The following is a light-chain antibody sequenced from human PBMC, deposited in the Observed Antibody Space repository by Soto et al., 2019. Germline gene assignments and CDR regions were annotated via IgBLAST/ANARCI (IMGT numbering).Light chain of an antibody. CDR1: QIVPSNY. J-gene: IGKJ1*01. CDR2: DTP. Sequence: EIVLTQSPGTLSLSPGERATLSCRASQIVPSNYLAWYQQKPGQAPILLVYDTPRRAAGIPDRISGSGAGTDFPLTISGLEPEDFAVYYCQQYLSSLTFGQGTKVEI. V-gene: IGKV3-20*01. CDR3: QQYLSSLT.